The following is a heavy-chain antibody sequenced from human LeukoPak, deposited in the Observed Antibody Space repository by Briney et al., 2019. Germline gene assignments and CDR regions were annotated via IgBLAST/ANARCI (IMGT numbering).Heavy chain of an antibody. J-gene: IGHJ5*02. CDR3: ARVKARYYYGSGSFIDP. Sequence: SETLSLTCAVYGGSFSGYYWSWIRQPPGKGLEWIGEINHSGSTNYNPSLKSRVTISVDTSKNQFSLKLSSVTAADTAVYHCARVKARYYYGSGSFIDPWGQGTLVTVSS. CDR2: INHSGST. CDR1: GGSFSGYY. D-gene: IGHD3-10*01. V-gene: IGHV4-34*01.